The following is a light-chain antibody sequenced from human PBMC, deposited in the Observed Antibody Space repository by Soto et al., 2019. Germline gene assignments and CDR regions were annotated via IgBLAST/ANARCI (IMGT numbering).Light chain of an antibody. CDR3: QQGYSTVLYT. Sequence: DIQMNQSPSSLSASVGDRVTITCRASQSISSHLNWYQQKPGKAPKLLIYAASGLQSGVPSRFSGSGYGTDFTLTISSLQPEDFATYYCQQGYSTVLYTFGQGTKLEIK. CDR1: QSISSH. V-gene: IGKV1-39*01. CDR2: AAS. J-gene: IGKJ2*01.